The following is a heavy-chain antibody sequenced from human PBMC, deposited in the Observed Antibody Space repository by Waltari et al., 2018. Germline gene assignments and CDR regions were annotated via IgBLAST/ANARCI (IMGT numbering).Heavy chain of an antibody. D-gene: IGHD3-22*01. CDR3: ARIIRDGPRGFYGIAAFDL. V-gene: IGHV3-53*02. CDR1: GFTVSGNY. Sequence: DVHLVETGGGLIQPGGSLRLSCSVSGFTVSGNYMAWVRQAPAKGLGWVSARYSGGNTYYAASVTGRFSISRDNFNNTLFLQMNNLRADDTATYYCARIIRDGPRGFYGIAAFDLWGQGTMVTVSS. CDR2: RYSGGNT. J-gene: IGHJ3*01.